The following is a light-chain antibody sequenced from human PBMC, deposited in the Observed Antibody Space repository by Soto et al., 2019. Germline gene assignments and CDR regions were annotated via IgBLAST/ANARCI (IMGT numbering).Light chain of an antibody. CDR3: SSYTSSSTFEI. CDR2: DVS. CDR1: SSDVGGYNY. J-gene: IGLJ1*01. Sequence: QSVLTQPASVSGSPGQSITISCTGTSSDVGGYNYVSWYQQHPGKAPKLMIYDVSNRPSGVSNRFSGSKSGNTASLTISGLQAEDEADYYCSSYTSSSTFEIFGPGTKFTVL. V-gene: IGLV2-14*01.